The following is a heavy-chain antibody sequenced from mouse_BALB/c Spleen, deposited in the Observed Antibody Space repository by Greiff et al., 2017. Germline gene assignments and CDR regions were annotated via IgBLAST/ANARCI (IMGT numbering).Heavy chain of an antibody. V-gene: IGHV1-9*01. CDR1: GYTFSSYW. D-gene: IGHD1-2*01. CDR3: ARGGYGYYFDY. J-gene: IGHJ2*01. CDR2: ILPGSGST. Sequence: QVHVKQSGAELMKPGASVKISCKATGYTFSSYWIEWVKQRPGHGLEWIGEILPGSGSTNYNEKFKGKATFTADTSSNTAYMQLSSLTSEDSAVYYCARGGYGYYFDYWGQGTTLTVSS.